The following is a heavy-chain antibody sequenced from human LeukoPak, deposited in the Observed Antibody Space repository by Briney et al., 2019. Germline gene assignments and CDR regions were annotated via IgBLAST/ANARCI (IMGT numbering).Heavy chain of an antibody. CDR1: GGSISSYY. V-gene: IGHV4-4*09. D-gene: IGHD6-6*01. J-gene: IGHJ3*02. CDR2: IYTSGST. Sequence: SETLSLTCTVSGGSISSYYWSWIRQPPGKGLEWIGYIYTSGSTNYTPSLKSRVTISVDTSKNQFSLKLSSVTAADTAVYYCARWTAARPPDAFDIWGQGTMVTVSS. CDR3: ARWTAARPPDAFDI.